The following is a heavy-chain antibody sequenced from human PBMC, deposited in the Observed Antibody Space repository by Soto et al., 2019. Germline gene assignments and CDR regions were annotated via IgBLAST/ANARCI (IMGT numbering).Heavy chain of an antibody. CDR3: ARGGSGYVWFNEF. CDR2: IIPVFDTV. Sequence: QAQLVQSGAEVKKSGSSVKVSCKDTGGLFSSYAVSWVRQAPGQGLEWMGGIIPVFDTVYYAQKFQGRVTTTADESTNTAYMELSSLRSEDTAMYYCARGGSGYVWFNEFWGQATLVTVSS. J-gene: IGHJ4*02. CDR1: GGLFSSYA. D-gene: IGHD3-22*01. V-gene: IGHV1-69*01.